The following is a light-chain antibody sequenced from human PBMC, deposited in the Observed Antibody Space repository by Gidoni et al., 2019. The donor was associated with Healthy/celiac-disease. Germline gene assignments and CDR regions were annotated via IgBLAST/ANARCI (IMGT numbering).Light chain of an antibody. Sequence: LQFPQSPSSLSASVGDRVTITCRLSQGISSYLNWYQQKPGKVPKLLIYSASNLESGVPYRFSGSGSGTDFTLTISSLQPEDVATYYGQRNNNASPFGGGTKVEIK. CDR2: SAS. J-gene: IGKJ4*01. CDR1: QGISSY. CDR3: QRNNNASP. V-gene: IGKV1-27*01.